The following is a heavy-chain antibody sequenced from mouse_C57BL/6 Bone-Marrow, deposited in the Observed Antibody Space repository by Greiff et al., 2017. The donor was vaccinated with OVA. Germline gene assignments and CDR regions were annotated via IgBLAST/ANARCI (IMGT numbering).Heavy chain of an antibody. CDR1: GFTFSDYG. CDR3: ARLAVVATGAMDY. J-gene: IGHJ4*01. D-gene: IGHD1-1*01. Sequence: EVKLEESGGGLVQPGGSLKLSCAASGFTFSDYGMAWVRQAPRKGPEWVAFISNLAYSIYYADTVTGRFTISRENAKNTLYLEMSSLRSEDTAMYYCARLAVVATGAMDYWGQGTSVTVSS. V-gene: IGHV5-15*04. CDR2: ISNLAYSI.